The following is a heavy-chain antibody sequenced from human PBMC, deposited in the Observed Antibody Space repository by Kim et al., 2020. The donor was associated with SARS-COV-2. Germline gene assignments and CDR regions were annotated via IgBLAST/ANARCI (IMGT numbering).Heavy chain of an antibody. D-gene: IGHD6-13*01. CDR3: ARDFPRIAAAGQTPSFYYYGMDV. J-gene: IGHJ6*02. CDR1: GFTFSSYW. V-gene: IGHV3-74*01. CDR2: INSDGSST. Sequence: GGSLRLSCAASGFTFSSYWMHWVRQAPGKGLVWVSRINSDGSSTSYADSVKGRFTISRDNAKNTLYLQMNSLRAEDTAVYYCARDFPRIAAAGQTPSFYYYGMDVWGQGTTVTVSS.